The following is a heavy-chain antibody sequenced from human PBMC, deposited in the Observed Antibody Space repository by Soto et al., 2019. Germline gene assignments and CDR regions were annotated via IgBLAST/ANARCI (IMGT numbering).Heavy chain of an antibody. CDR1: GGSISSSSW. J-gene: IGHJ4*02. Sequence: SETLSLTCAVSGGSISSSSWWSWVRQPPGKGLEWIGEIYHTGNTNYNPSLESRVTISVDKSKNQFSLNLNSVTAEDTAVYYCAKVVAELPTPPGLYFDYWGQGTLVTVSS. CDR2: IYHTGNT. D-gene: IGHD1-26*01. CDR3: AKVVAELPTPPGLYFDY. V-gene: IGHV4-4*02.